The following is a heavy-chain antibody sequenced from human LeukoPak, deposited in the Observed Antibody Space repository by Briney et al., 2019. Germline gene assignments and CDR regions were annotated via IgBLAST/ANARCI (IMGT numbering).Heavy chain of an antibody. CDR1: GFTFSSSA. D-gene: IGHD3-10*01. Sequence: GGSLRLSCAASGFTFSSSAMSWVRQAPGKGLEWVSSISGSGGSTYYADSVKGRFTISRDNSKNTLYLQMNSLRAEDTAVYYCAKDLITLVRGVSTPFDYWGQGTQVTVSS. CDR3: AKDLITLVRGVSTPFDY. J-gene: IGHJ4*02. CDR2: ISGSGGST. V-gene: IGHV3-23*01.